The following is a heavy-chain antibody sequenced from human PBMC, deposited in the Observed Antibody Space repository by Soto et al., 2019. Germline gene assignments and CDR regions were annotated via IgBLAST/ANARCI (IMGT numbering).Heavy chain of an antibody. Sequence: ASVKVSCKASGGTFSSYAISWVRQAPGQGLEWMGGIIPIFGTANYAQKFQGRVTITADKSTSTAYMELSSLRSEDTAVYYCARGGYSGSWGLDVFDYWGQGTLVTVSS. D-gene: IGHD1-26*01. V-gene: IGHV1-69*06. CDR3: ARGGYSGSWGLDVFDY. CDR1: GGTFSSYA. CDR2: IIPIFGTA. J-gene: IGHJ4*02.